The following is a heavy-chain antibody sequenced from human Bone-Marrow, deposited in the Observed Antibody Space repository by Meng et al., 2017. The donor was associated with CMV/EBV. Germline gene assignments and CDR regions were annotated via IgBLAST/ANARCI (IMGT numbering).Heavy chain of an antibody. Sequence: GESLKISCAASGFTFDDYGMSWVRQAPGKGLEWVSGINWNGGSTGYADSVKGRFTISRDNAKNSLYLQMNSLRAEDTALYYCARTLGYCSSTSCYTEYYFDYCGQGTLVTVSS. CDR1: GFTFDDYG. D-gene: IGHD2-2*02. J-gene: IGHJ4*02. CDR3: ARTLGYCSSTSCYTEYYFDY. CDR2: INWNGGST. V-gene: IGHV3-20*04.